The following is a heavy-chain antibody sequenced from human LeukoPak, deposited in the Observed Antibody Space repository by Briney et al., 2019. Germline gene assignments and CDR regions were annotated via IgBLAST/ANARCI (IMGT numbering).Heavy chain of an antibody. D-gene: IGHD3-10*01. J-gene: IGHJ4*02. Sequence: SQTLSLTCTVSGGSISSYCWSWTREPAGKGLEWVGRIYTSGSTNYNPSLKSRVTMSVDTSKHQFSLKLSSVTAADTAVYYCAREDRSGSYAVGYWGQGTLVTVSS. CDR3: AREDRSGSYAVGY. CDR1: GGSISSYC. CDR2: IYTSGST. V-gene: IGHV4-4*07.